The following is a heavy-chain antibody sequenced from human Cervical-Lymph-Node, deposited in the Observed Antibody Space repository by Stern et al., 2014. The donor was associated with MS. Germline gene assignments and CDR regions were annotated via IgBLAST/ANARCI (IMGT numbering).Heavy chain of an antibody. D-gene: IGHD4-17*01. J-gene: IGHJ4*02. Sequence: EVQLVESGGGLVQPGGSLKLSCAASGFTFSGSAIHWVRPASGKGLEWGGRIRSKANSYATQYGASVKGRFIISRDDSKNMAYLQMNSLKTEDTAVYYCTRRAGERYHDDYWGQGTLVTVSS. V-gene: IGHV3-73*01. CDR1: GFTFSGSA. CDR2: IRSKANSYAT. CDR3: TRRAGERYHDDY.